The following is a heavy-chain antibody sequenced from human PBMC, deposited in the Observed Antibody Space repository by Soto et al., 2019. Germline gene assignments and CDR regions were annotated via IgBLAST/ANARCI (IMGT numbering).Heavy chain of an antibody. J-gene: IGHJ4*02. D-gene: IGHD2-15*01. CDR2: IYYSGST. Sequence: QLQLQESGPGLVKPAETLSLTCTVSGGSISSSSYYWGWIRQPPGKGLEWIGSIYYSGSTYYNPSLQSRVTISVDTSKNQFCLKLSSVAAADTAVYYCARSEQSSATVVFDYWGQGTLVTVSS. CDR3: ARSEQSSATVVFDY. CDR1: GGSISSSSYY. V-gene: IGHV4-39*01.